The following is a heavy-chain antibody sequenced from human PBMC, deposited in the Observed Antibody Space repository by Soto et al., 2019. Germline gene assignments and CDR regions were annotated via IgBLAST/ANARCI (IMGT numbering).Heavy chain of an antibody. CDR2: IGGSGYST. V-gene: IGHV3-23*01. J-gene: IGHJ4*02. Sequence: EVQLLESGGGLVQPGGSLRLSCAASGFAFSNYGTSWVRQAPGKGLEWVSAIGGSGYSTYYTDSVKGRFTISRDNSKNMLYLQMNSLRAEDTAVYYCALIGLCSSASCTDYWGQGTLVTVSS. CDR1: GFAFSNYG. D-gene: IGHD2-2*01. CDR3: ALIGLCSSASCTDY.